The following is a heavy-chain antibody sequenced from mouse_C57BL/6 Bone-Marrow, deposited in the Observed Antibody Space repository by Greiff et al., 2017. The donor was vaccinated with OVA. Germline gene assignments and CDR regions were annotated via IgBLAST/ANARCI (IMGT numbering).Heavy chain of an antibody. CDR1: GFSLTSYG. CDR3: ARGRGFAY. CDR2: IWSGGST. Sequence: VQLQQSGPGLVQPSQSLSITCTVSGFSLTSYGVHWVRQSPGKGLEWLGVIWSGGSTDYNAAFISRLSISKDNSKSQVFFKMNRLQADDTAIYYCARGRGFAYWGQGTLVTVSA. V-gene: IGHV2-2*01. J-gene: IGHJ3*01.